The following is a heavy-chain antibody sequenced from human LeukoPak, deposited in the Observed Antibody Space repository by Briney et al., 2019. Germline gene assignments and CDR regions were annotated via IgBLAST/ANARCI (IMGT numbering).Heavy chain of an antibody. CDR1: GYSFTSYG. CDR3: ARVSAVAGAFSY. Sequence: ASVKVSCKASGYSFTSYGISWVRQAPGQGLEWMGWINPNSGGTNYAQKFQGRVTMTTDTSTNTAYMELTSLTSDDTAVYYCARVSAVAGAFSYWGQGTLVTVSS. J-gene: IGHJ4*02. D-gene: IGHD6-19*01. V-gene: IGHV1-18*01. CDR2: INPNSGGT.